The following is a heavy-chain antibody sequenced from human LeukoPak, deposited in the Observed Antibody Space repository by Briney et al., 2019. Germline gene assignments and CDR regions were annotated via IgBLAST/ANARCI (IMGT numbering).Heavy chain of an antibody. D-gene: IGHD6-6*01. J-gene: IGHJ4*02. V-gene: IGHV5-51*01. Sequence: GEALQSSSHVSAYGFTSYWIVCAGPMPLQGLEWMGFIYPGGSDTSYSASFQGQVTISADKSISTAYLQWSSLKAADTAMYYCARDHRDYCSSSGLDDWGQGTLVTVSS. CDR2: IYPGGSDT. CDR3: ARDHRDYCSSSGLDD. CDR1: AYGFTSYW.